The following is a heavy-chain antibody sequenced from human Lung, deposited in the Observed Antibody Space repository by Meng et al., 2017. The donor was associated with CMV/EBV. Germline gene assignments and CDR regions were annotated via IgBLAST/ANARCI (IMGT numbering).Heavy chain of an antibody. D-gene: IGHD3-22*01. Sequence: ASVKVSCKASGYTFTSYYMHWVRQAPGQGLEWMGIINPSGGSTSYAQKFQGRVTMTRDTSTSTVYMELSSLRSEDTAVYYCARDRRRYYDSSGYQTYYYGMDVWGQETTVTVSS. J-gene: IGHJ6*02. CDR1: GYTFTSYY. CDR3: ARDRRRYYDSSGYQTYYYGMDV. V-gene: IGHV1-46*01. CDR2: INPSGGST.